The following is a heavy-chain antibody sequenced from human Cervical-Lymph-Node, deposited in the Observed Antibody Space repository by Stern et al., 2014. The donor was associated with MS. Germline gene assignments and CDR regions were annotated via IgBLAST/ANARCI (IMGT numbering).Heavy chain of an antibody. CDR1: GFSLSTTGMR. D-gene: IGHD4-23*01. V-gene: IGHV2-70*04. CDR3: ARMSYGGQFDY. J-gene: IGHJ4*02. Sequence: QITLKESGPVLVKPTQTLTLTCTFSGFSLSTTGMRVSWIRQPPGKALEWLARIDWDDDKFYSTSLKTRLTISKDTSRNQVVLTMTNMDPVDTATYYCARMSYGGQFDYWGQGTLVTVSS. CDR2: IDWDDDK.